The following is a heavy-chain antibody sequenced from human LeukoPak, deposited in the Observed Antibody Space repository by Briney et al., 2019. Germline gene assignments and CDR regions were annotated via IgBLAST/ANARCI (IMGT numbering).Heavy chain of an antibody. CDR2: IWYDGSNK. D-gene: IGHD5-24*01. CDR3: ARDLGDGPDGYGMDV. CDR1: GFTFSSYG. Sequence: QPGRSLRLSCAASGFTFSSYGMHWVRQAPGKGLEWVAVIWYDGSNKYYADSVKGRFTISRDNSKNTLYLQMNSLRAEDTAVYYCARDLGDGPDGYGMDVWGQGTTVTVSS. J-gene: IGHJ6*02. V-gene: IGHV3-33*01.